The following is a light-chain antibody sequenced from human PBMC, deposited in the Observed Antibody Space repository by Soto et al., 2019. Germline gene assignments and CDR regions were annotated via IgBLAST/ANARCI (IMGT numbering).Light chain of an antibody. CDR3: QQYNNWTPWT. V-gene: IGKV3-15*01. J-gene: IGKJ1*01. CDR1: QSVSSN. CDR2: GAS. Sequence: EIVMTQSPATLSVSPGERATLSCRARQSVSSNLAWYQQKPGQAPRLLIYGASTRATGIPARFRGSGSGTEFTLTISSLQSEYFAVYYCQQYNNWTPWTFGQGTKVEIK.